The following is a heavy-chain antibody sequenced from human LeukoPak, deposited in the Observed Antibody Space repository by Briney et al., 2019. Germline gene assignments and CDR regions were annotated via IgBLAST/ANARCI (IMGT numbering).Heavy chain of an antibody. D-gene: IGHD3-10*01. Sequence: PSETLSLTCAVSGGSISSSNWWSWVRQPPGKGLEWIGEIYHSGSTNYNPSLKSRVTISVDKSKNQFSLKLSSVTAAGTAVFYCARLRFYGSGTYYDYYFDYWGQGTLVTVSS. V-gene: IGHV4-4*02. CDR2: IYHSGST. CDR3: ARLRFYGSGTYYDYYFDY. J-gene: IGHJ4*02. CDR1: GGSISSSNW.